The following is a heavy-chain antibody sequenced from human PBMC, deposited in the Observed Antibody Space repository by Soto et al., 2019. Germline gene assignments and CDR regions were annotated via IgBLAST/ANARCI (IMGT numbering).Heavy chain of an antibody. J-gene: IGHJ3*01. Sequence: QVPLQQWGAGLLRPSETLSLTCAVSSGSFTGHFWSWIRQPPGKGLEWIGEINPTRGTNYNPSLKSRVAISIETSTNQFSLTLTSVTAADTAVYYCSRGSLGGYYGAFEVWGQGTMVTVSS. CDR3: SRGSLGGYYGAFEV. CDR2: INPTRGT. CDR1: SGSFTGHF. V-gene: IGHV4-34*01. D-gene: IGHD3-10*01.